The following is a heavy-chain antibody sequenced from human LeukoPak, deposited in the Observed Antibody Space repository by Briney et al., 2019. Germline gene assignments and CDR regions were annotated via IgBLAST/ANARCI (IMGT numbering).Heavy chain of an antibody. J-gene: IGHJ5*02. CDR1: GFTFSNYG. D-gene: IGHD2-15*01. CDR2: IRYDGSDE. CDR3: AKFSRCSGGSCYSGFDP. Sequence: TGGSLRLSCAASGFTFSNYGIHWVRQAPGKGLEWVAFIRYDGSDEYYAESVKGRFTISRDNSKNTLYLQMNSLRAEDTAVYYCAKFSRCSGGSCYSGFDPWGQGTVVTVSS. V-gene: IGHV3-30*02.